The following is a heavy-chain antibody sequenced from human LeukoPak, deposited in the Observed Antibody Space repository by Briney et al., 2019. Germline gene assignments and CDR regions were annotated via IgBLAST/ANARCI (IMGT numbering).Heavy chain of an antibody. CDR3: ARRTGYSSSWAFDL. Sequence: SETLSLTCTVSGGSISSYYWSWIRQPPGQGLEWIGYIYYSGSTYYNPPLKSRVTISVDTSKNQVSLNLSSVTAADTAMYYCARRTGYSSSWAFDLWGQGTLVAVSS. V-gene: IGHV4-59*01. D-gene: IGHD6-13*01. CDR1: GGSISSYY. J-gene: IGHJ4*02. CDR2: IYYSGST.